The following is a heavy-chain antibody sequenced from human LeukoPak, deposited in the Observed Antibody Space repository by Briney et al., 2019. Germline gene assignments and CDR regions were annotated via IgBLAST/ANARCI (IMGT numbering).Heavy chain of an antibody. CDR3: ARSGGWAYGDYDGLMAFDV. CDR1: SGSISSYY. Sequence: NPSETLSLTCTVSSGSISSYYWSWIRQPPGKGLEWIGYIYYTGSTNYNPSLKSRVTISVDTSKNQFSLNLSSVIAADTAVYYCARSGGWAYGDYDGLMAFDVWGQGTVVTVSS. D-gene: IGHD4-17*01. J-gene: IGHJ3*01. CDR2: IYYTGST. V-gene: IGHV4-59*08.